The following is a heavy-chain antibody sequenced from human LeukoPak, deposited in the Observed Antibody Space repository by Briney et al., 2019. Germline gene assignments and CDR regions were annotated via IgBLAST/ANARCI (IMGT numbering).Heavy chain of an antibody. CDR2: IYYSGST. J-gene: IGHJ6*02. CDR3: ARDRGDSSGYYSPGMDV. D-gene: IGHD3-22*01. V-gene: IGHV4-31*03. CDR1: GGSISSGAYY. Sequence: SETLSLTCTVSGGSISSGAYYWNWIRQHPGKGLEWIGYIYYSGSTYYNPSLKSRVTLSVDTSKNQFSLKLSSVTAADTAVYYCARDRGDSSGYYSPGMDVWGQGTTVTVSS.